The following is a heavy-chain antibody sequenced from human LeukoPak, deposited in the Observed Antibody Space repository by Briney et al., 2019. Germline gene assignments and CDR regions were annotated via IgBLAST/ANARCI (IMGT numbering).Heavy chain of an antibody. Sequence: PSETLSLTCAVYGGSFSGYYWSWIRQPPGKGLEWIGEINHSGSTNYNPSLKSRVTISVDTSKNQFSLTLSSVTAAETALYSWARAFSPEKTAYDSRVYPPVAFDIWGKGKMVTASS. V-gene: IGHV4-34*01. D-gene: IGHD3-22*01. CDR1: GGSFSGYY. CDR3: ARAFSPEKTAYDSRVYPPVAFDI. J-gene: IGHJ3*02. CDR2: INHSGST.